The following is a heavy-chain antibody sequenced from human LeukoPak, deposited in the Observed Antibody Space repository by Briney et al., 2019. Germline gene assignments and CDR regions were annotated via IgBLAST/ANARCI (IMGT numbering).Heavy chain of an antibody. CDR2: IKSKTDGGTT. CDR3: TTYTMVRGVIVSY. D-gene: IGHD3-10*01. J-gene: IGHJ4*02. Sequence: GGSLRHSCAASGFTFSNAWMSWVRQAPGKGLEWVGRIKSKTDGGTTDYAAPVKGRFTISRDDSKNTLYLQMNSLKTEDTAVYYCTTYTMVRGVIVSYWGQGTLVTVSS. V-gene: IGHV3-15*01. CDR1: GFTFSNAW.